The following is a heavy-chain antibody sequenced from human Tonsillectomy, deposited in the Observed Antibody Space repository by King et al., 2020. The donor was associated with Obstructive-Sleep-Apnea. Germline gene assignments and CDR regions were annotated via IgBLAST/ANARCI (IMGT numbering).Heavy chain of an antibody. D-gene: IGHD3-10*01. Sequence: QLQESGPGLVKPSETLSLTCTVSGGSISSTSYYWGWIRQPPGKGLEWIGSIYYSGSTYYNPSLKSRVTISVDTSKNQFSLKLSSVTAADTAVNYCARDSMVRGVPLDVWGQGTTVTVSS. CDR2: IYYSGST. CDR1: GGSISSTSYY. V-gene: IGHV4-39*07. CDR3: ARDSMVRGVPLDV. J-gene: IGHJ6*02.